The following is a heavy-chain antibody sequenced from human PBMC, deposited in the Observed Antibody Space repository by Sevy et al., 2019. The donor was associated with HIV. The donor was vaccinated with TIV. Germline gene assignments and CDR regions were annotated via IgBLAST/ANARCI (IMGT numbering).Heavy chain of an antibody. Sequence: GGSLRLSCAASGFTFSNAWMSWVRQAPGKGLEWVGRIKSKTDGGTTDYAAPVKGRFTISRDDSKNTLYLKMKSLKTEDTAVYYCTTLLSSSGSYSYWGQGTLVTVSS. CDR2: IKSKTDGGTT. CDR1: GFTFSNAW. CDR3: TTLLSSSGSYSY. V-gene: IGHV3-15*01. D-gene: IGHD1-26*01. J-gene: IGHJ4*02.